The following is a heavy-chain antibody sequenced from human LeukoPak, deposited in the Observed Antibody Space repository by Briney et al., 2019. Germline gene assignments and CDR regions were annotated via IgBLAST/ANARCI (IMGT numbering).Heavy chain of an antibody. CDR3: APLAVASDFGY. D-gene: IGHD6-19*01. Sequence: GGSLRLSCAVSGFPFSVYEMNWVRQAPGKGLEWVSNIASSGTTIYYADSVKGRFSISRDNAMSSLYLQMNSLRVEDTAVYYCAPLAVASDFGYWGQGALVTVSS. V-gene: IGHV3-48*03. CDR2: IASSGTTI. J-gene: IGHJ4*02. CDR1: GFPFSVYE.